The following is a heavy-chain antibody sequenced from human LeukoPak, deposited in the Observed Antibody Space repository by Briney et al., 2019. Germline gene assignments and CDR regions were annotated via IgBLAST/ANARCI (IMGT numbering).Heavy chain of an antibody. CDR3: AKLVGATSPDAFDI. Sequence: PGGSLRLSCAASGFTFSSYAMHWVRQAPGKGLEWVAVISYDGSNKYYADSVKGRFTISRDNSKNTLYLQMNSLRAEDTAVYYCAKLVGATSPDAFDIWGQGTMVTVSS. J-gene: IGHJ3*02. D-gene: IGHD1-26*01. V-gene: IGHV3-30*04. CDR2: ISYDGSNK. CDR1: GFTFSSYA.